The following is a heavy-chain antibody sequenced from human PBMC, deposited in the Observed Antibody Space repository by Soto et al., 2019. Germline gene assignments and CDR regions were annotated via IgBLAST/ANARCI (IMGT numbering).Heavy chain of an antibody. CDR2: INPNSGGT. CDR1: GYTFTGYY. CDR3: ARAAVGYSYPNAFDI. D-gene: IGHD5-18*01. V-gene: IGHV1-2*02. Sequence: ASVKVSCKASGYTFTGYYMHWVRQAPGQGLEWMGWINPNSGGTDYAQKFQGRVTMTRDTSISTAYMELSRLRSDDTAVYYCARAAVGYSYPNAFDIWGQGTMVTVSS. J-gene: IGHJ3*02.